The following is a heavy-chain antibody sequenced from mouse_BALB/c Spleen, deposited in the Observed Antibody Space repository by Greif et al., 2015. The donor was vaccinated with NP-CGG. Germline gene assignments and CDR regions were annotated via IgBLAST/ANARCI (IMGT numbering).Heavy chain of an antibody. CDR3: TRSGYGNYFDY. V-gene: IGHV1S81*02. Sequence: QVQLQQSGAELGKPGASGKLSCKASGYTFTSYYMYWVKQRPGQGLEWIGEINPSNGGTNFNEKFKRKATLTVDKSSSTAYMQLIRLTSEDSAVYYCTRSGYGNYFDYWGQGTTLPVSS. J-gene: IGHJ2*01. CDR2: INPSNGGT. CDR1: GYTFTSYY. D-gene: IGHD2-10*02.